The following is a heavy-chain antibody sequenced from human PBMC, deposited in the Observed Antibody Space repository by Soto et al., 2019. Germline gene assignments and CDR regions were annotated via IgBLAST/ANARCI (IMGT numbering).Heavy chain of an antibody. CDR1: GYTFTGYY. CDR2: INPNSGGT. D-gene: IGHD5-18*01. J-gene: IGHJ3*02. CDR3: AREGAERGYSCGSHAFDI. V-gene: IGHV1-2*04. Sequence: ASVKVSCKASGYTFTGYYMYWVRQAPGQGLEWMGWINPNSGGTNYAQKFQGWVTMTRDTSISTAYMELSRLRSDDTAVYYCAREGAERGYSCGSHAFDIWGQGTMVTVSS.